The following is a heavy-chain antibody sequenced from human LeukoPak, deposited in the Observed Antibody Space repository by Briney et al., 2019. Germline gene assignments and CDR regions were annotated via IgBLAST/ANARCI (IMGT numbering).Heavy chain of an antibody. CDR2: ISYDGSNK. CDR3: ARARPVWSGYYFGPTRYDY. D-gene: IGHD3-3*01. Sequence: GRSLRISCAASGFTSSSYAMHWVRQAPGKGLEWVAVISYDGSNKYYADSVKGRFTISRDNSKNTLYLQMNSLRAEDTAVYYCARARPVWSGYYFGPTRYDYWGQGTLVTVSS. CDR1: GFTSSSYA. V-gene: IGHV3-30-3*01. J-gene: IGHJ4*02.